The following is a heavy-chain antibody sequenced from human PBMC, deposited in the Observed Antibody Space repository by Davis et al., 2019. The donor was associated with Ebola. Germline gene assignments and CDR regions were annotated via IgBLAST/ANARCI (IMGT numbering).Heavy chain of an antibody. CDR1: GFTFSSHA. CDR2: ISGSGGST. V-gene: IGHV3-23*01. CDR3: AKFRYGGNSAFDI. J-gene: IGHJ3*02. D-gene: IGHD4-23*01. Sequence: PGGSLRLSCAASGFTFSSHAMSWVRQAPGKGLEWVSAISGSGGSTYYADSVKGRFTISRDNSKNTLYLQMNSLRAEDTAVYYCAKFRYGGNSAFDIWGQGTMVTVSS.